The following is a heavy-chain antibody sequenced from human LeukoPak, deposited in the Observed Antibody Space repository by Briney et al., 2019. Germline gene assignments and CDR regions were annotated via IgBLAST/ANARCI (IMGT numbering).Heavy chain of an antibody. CDR3: ARDLRFGELSH. CDR2: ISSSSSYI. J-gene: IGHJ4*02. D-gene: IGHD3-10*01. Sequence: GGSLRPSCAASGFSFSSSSMNWVRQAPGKWLEWVSFISSSSSYIYYAESVKGRFTISRDNAKNSLYLQMNSLRAEDTAVYYCARDLRFGELSHWGQGTLITVSS. CDR1: GFSFSSSS. V-gene: IGHV3-21*01.